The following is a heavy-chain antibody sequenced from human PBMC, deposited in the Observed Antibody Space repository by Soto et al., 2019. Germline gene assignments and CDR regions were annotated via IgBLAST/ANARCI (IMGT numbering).Heavy chain of an antibody. CDR1: GGSFSGYY. CDR2: INHSGST. CDR3: ARGASGSKPTDIAARPPFDY. D-gene: IGHD6-6*01. Sequence: SETLSLTCAVYGGSFSGYYWSWIRQPPGKGLEWIGEINHSGSTNYNPSLKSRVTISVDTSKNQFSLKLSSVTAADTAVYYCARGASGSKPTDIAARPPFDYWGQGTLVTVSS. V-gene: IGHV4-34*01. J-gene: IGHJ4*02.